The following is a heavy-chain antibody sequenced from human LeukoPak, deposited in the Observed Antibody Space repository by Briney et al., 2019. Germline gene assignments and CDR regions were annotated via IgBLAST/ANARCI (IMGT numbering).Heavy chain of an antibody. D-gene: IGHD5-18*01. CDR3: TRGGYSFGY. J-gene: IGHJ4*02. V-gene: IGHV3-49*04. CDR1: GFTFGDYV. Sequence: GGSLRLSCTASGFTFGDYVMSWVRQAPGKGLEWVSFIRNKAYGGTSEHAASVKGRFTMSRDDSKSIAYLQMNSLKAEDTAVYYCTRGGYSFGYWGQGTLVTVSS. CDR2: IRNKAYGGTS.